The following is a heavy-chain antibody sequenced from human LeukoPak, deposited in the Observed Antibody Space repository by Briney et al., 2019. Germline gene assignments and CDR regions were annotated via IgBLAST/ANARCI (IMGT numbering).Heavy chain of an antibody. CDR2: IYYSGST. J-gene: IGHJ4*02. V-gene: IGHV4-59*01. D-gene: IGHD4-11*01. Sequence: SETLSLTCTVSGGSISSYYWSWIRQPPGKGLEWIGYIYYSGSTNYNPSLKSRVAISVDTSKNQFSLKLSSVTAADTAVYYCARHNYVLRCDYWGQGTLVSVSS. CDR1: GGSISSYY. CDR3: ARHNYVLRCDY.